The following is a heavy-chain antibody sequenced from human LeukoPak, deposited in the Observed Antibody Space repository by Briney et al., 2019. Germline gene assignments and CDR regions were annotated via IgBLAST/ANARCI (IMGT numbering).Heavy chain of an antibody. J-gene: IGHJ4*02. CDR2: ISSSSSYI. V-gene: IGHV3-21*05. D-gene: IGHD5-18*01. Sequence: GGSLRLSCAASGFTFSSYEMNWVRQAPGKGLEWVSYISSSSSYIYYADSVKGRFTISRDNAKNSLYLQMNSLRAEDTAVYYCARVSYGYWNFDYWGQGTLVTVSS. CDR1: GFTFSSYE. CDR3: ARVSYGYWNFDY.